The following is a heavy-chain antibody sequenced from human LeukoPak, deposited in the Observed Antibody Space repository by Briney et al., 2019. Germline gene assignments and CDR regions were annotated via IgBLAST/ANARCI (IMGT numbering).Heavy chain of an antibody. CDR2: INTKSGGT. D-gene: IGHD2-21*02. Sequence: GSVRVSCEASGDTFTGYYIHWVRQAPGQGLEWMGWINTKSGGTNYAQKFQGRVTMTRDTSTRTASMELSRLTSNDTALYYCAREKVVTSTYNGFDPWGQGTLVTVSS. J-gene: IGHJ5*02. CDR3: AREKVVTSTYNGFDP. V-gene: IGHV1-2*02. CDR1: GDTFTGYY.